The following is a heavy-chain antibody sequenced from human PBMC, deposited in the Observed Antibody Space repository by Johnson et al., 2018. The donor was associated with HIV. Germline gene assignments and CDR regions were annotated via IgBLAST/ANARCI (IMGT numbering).Heavy chain of an antibody. CDR1: GFTFSSYG. Sequence: QVQLVESGGGVVQPGRSLRLSCAASGFTFSSYGMHWVRQAPGKGLEWVAVIYSGGSTYYADSVKGRFTISRDNSKNTLYLQMNSLRAEDTALYYCWRDLRESGWSNGFDVWGQGTMVSVS. CDR3: WRDLRESGWSNGFDV. V-gene: IGHV3-NL1*01. D-gene: IGHD6-19*01. CDR2: IYSGGST. J-gene: IGHJ3*01.